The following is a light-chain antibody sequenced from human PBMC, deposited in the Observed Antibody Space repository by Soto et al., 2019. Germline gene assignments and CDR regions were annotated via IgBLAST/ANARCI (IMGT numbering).Light chain of an antibody. V-gene: IGKV3-20*01. CDR3: QQYGTSPPKYT. CDR2: GAS. Sequence: EIVLTQSPGTLSLSPGERATLSGRASQSVSTTFLAWYQQKPGQAPRLLIYGASSRATGIPDRFSGSGSGTDFTLTISRLEPEDFAVYYCQQYGTSPPKYTFGQGTKLEIK. J-gene: IGKJ2*01. CDR1: QSVSTTF.